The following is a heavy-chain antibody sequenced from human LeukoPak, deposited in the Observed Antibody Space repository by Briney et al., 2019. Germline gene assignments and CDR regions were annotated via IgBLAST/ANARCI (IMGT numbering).Heavy chain of an antibody. CDR3: AMSSGGGGNWFDP. V-gene: IGHV4-39*07. D-gene: IGHD3-16*01. J-gene: IGHJ5*02. CDR2: IYYSGST. Sequence: SETLSLTCTVSGGSISSSSYYWGWIRQPPGKGLEWIGSIYYSGSTYYNPSLKSRVTISVDTSKNQFSLKLSSVTAADTAVYYCAMSSGGGGNWFDPWGQGTLVTVSS. CDR1: GGSISSSSYY.